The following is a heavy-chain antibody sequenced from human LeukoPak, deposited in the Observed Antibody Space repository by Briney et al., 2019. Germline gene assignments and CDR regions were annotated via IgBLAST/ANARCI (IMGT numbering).Heavy chain of an antibody. CDR1: GFTSRGYW. CDR2: KKQVGSEK. Sequence: PGGSLRLSSAASGFTSRGYWMSSGPQAPGKGRGRVAKKKQVGSEKYYVDSVKGRFTISRDNAKNSLYLQMNSLRAEDTAVYYCARDPRFGGWLTSYYYMDVWGKGTTVTVSS. CDR3: ARDPRFGGWLTSYYYMDV. V-gene: IGHV3-7*01. J-gene: IGHJ6*03. D-gene: IGHD3-3*01.